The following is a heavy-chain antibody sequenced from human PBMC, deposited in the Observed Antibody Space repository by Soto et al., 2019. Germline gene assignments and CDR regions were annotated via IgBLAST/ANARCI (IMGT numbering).Heavy chain of an antibody. CDR2: IYYSGST. CDR1: RGSISSYY. V-gene: IGHV4-59*08. J-gene: IGHJ4*02. D-gene: IGHD3-16*01. CDR3: ERGGGGYYFDY. Sequence: QVQLQESGPGLVKPSETLSLTCTVSRGSISSYYWSWIRQPPGKGLEWIGYIYYSGSTNYNPSLTSRVTISVDTSKYQFPLNLSSVTAADTAVFYCERGGGGYYFDYWGQGTLVTVSS.